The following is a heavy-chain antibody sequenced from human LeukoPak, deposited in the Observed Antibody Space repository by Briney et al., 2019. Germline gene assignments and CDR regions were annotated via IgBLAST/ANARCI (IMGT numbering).Heavy chain of an antibody. V-gene: IGHV3-48*03. Sequence: GGSLRLSCAASAFTFSSYQLNWVRQAPGKGLEWISYISSSGSIINYADSVKGRFTISRDNAKSSLYLQMSSLRAEDTAVYYCARGATRSSSGAFDIWGQGTMVTVSS. CDR2: ISSSGSII. CDR3: ARGATRSSSGAFDI. J-gene: IGHJ3*02. D-gene: IGHD6-6*01. CDR1: AFTFSSYQ.